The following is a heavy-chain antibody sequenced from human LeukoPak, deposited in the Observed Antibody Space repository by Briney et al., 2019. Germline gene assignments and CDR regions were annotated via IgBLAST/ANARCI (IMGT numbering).Heavy chain of an antibody. D-gene: IGHD4-11*01. CDR1: GGSISSGSYY. CDR3: ANPPTVTSFDS. V-gene: IGHV4-61*02. CDR2: IYTSGST. J-gene: IGHJ4*02. Sequence: SETLSLTCTVSGGSISSGSYYWSWIRQPAGKGLEWIGRIYTSGSTNYNPSLKSRVTISVDTSKNQFSLKLSSVTAADTAVYYCANPPTVTSFDSWGQGTLVTVSS.